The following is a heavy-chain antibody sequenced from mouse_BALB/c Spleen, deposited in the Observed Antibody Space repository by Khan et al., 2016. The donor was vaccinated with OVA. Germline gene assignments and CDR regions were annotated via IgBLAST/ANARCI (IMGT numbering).Heavy chain of an antibody. CDR1: GFTFGTYT. V-gene: IGHV5-12-2*01. CDR3: AKSLYSYGSSHLFDY. CDR2: ISGGGRT. Sequence: EVELVESGGGLVQPGGSLKLSCAASGFTFGTYTMSWVRQTPEKRLEWVAYISGGGRTYYLDTVKGRFTISSDNAKNTLYLQMSSLKSEDTAMYYCAKSLYSYGSSHLFDYWGQGTTLTVSS. J-gene: IGHJ2*01. D-gene: IGHD1-1*01.